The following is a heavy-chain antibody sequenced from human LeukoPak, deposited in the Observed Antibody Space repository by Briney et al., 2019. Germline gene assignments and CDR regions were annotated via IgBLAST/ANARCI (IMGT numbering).Heavy chain of an antibody. J-gene: IGHJ4*02. Sequence: ASVKVSCKASGGTISSYAISWVRQAPGQGLEWMGGIIPIFGTANYAQKFQGRVTITADESTSTAYMELSSLRSEDTAVYYCARDASGSGSHYDDYWGQGTLVTVSS. D-gene: IGHD1-26*01. CDR2: IIPIFGTA. CDR1: GGTISSYA. CDR3: ARDASGSGSHYDDY. V-gene: IGHV1-69*13.